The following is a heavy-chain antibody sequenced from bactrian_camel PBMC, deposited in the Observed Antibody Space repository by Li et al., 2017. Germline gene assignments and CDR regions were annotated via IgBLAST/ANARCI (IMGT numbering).Heavy chain of an antibody. Sequence: VQLVESGGGSVQAGGSLRLSCVVSGYSYSSKCLSWFRQTPGKGREGVAAIGSYGNAKYADSVKGRFAISRDNTKNSLYLQMNSLKPEDTAMYYCVATVFLQGEMELVSDY. V-gene: IGHV3S53*01. CDR1: GYSYSSKC. CDR2: IGSYGNA. D-gene: IGHD4*01.